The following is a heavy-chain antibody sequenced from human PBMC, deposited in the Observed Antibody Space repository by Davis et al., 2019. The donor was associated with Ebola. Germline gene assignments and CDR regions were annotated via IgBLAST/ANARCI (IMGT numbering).Heavy chain of an antibody. D-gene: IGHD6-19*01. CDR1: GYTFTGYY. Sequence: ASVKVSCKASGYTFTGYYMHWVRQAPGQGLEWMGWINPNSGGTNYAQKFQGRVTMTRDTSISTAYMELSRLRSDDTAVYYCARSQWLVRVDYYYGMDVWGQGTTVTVSS. V-gene: IGHV1-2*02. J-gene: IGHJ6*02. CDR3: ARSQWLVRVDYYYGMDV. CDR2: INPNSGGT.